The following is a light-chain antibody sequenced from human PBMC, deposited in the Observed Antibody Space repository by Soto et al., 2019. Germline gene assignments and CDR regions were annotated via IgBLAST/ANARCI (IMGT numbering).Light chain of an antibody. CDR1: QYIGSA. Sequence: EVVLTQSPATLSVSPGDRATLSCRASQYIGSAVAWYHQRSGQAPRLLIFDASIRVPTTPARFSGSVSGTVFTLTIRSLESKAFPVYFCQQYGDRPRTFGKGTKVEIK. J-gene: IGKJ1*01. V-gene: IGKV3-15*01. CDR2: DAS. CDR3: QQYGDRPRT.